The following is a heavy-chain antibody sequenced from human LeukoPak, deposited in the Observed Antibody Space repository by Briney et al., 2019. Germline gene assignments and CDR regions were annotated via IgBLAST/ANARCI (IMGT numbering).Heavy chain of an antibody. CDR2: IYHSGST. CDR1: GGSISSGGYS. Sequence: SSETLSLTCAVSGGSISSGGYSWSWIRQPPGKGLEWIGYIYHSGSTYYNPSLKSRVTISVDRSKNQFSLKLSSVTAADTAVYYCARDGGMLGFDPWGQGTLVTVSS. CDR3: ARDGGMLGFDP. V-gene: IGHV4-30-2*01. D-gene: IGHD2-15*01. J-gene: IGHJ5*02.